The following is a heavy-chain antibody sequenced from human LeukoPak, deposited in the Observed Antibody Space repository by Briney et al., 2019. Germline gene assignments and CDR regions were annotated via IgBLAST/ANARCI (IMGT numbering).Heavy chain of an antibody. J-gene: IGHJ4*02. D-gene: IGHD2-15*01. V-gene: IGHV3-23*01. CDR3: AKEGEYCSGYPCYQYFDY. CDR2: ISXSGGYT. Sequence: GGSLXXXXXVXXFTFSDYAXSWVRQAPGKGLEGVSAISXSGGYTFYADSVKGGFTISRESFKRALYMQINRLRAEDTAIYYCAKEGEYCSGYPCYQYFDYWGQGTLVTVSS. CDR1: XFTFSDYA.